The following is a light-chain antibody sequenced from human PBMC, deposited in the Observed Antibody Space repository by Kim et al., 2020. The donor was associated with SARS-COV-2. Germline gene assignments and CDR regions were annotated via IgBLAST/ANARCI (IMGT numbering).Light chain of an antibody. CDR3: QQYGR. CDR2: GAS. J-gene: IGKJ5*01. V-gene: IGKV3-20*01. Sequence: EIVLTQSPGGRGLCPGGRAAGGCGGGQGGGGGYLAWYQQKPGQAPRLLIYGASSRATGIPDRFSGSGSGTDFTLTISRLEPEDFAVYYCQQYGRFGQGTRLEIK. CDR1: QGGGGGY.